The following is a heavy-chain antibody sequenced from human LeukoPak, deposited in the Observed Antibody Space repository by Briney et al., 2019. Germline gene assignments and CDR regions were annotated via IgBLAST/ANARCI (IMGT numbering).Heavy chain of an antibody. J-gene: IGHJ4*02. V-gene: IGHV3-48*01. CDR1: GFTFSSYS. D-gene: IGHD3-22*01. CDR2: IGSDSSIT. CDR3: AKDPHYYDSGGFDY. Sequence: GGSLRLSCAASGFTFSSYSMNWVRQAPGKGLEWVSYIGSDSSITHYADSVKGRFTISRDNAKNSLYLQMNSLRAEDTAVFYCAKDPHYYDSGGFDYWGQGTLVTVSS.